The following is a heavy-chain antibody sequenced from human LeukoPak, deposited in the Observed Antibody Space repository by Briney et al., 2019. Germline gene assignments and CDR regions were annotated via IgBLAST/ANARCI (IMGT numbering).Heavy chain of an antibody. CDR2: IYRSSNGETT. D-gene: IGHD6-19*01. CDR1: GITFSNAW. CDR3: TTYSSGSCPF. V-gene: IGHV3-15*01. J-gene: IGHJ4*02. Sequence: GGSLRLSCAASGITFSNAWMTWVRQAPGKGLEWVGRIYRSSNGETTDYGAPVKGRFTMSRGDSKNTLYLPMSSLKTEHTAVYYCTTYSSGSCPFWGQGTLVTVSS.